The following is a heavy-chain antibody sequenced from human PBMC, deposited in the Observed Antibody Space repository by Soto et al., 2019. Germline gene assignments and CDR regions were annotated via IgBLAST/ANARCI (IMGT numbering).Heavy chain of an antibody. J-gene: IGHJ6*03. V-gene: IGHV6-1*01. Sequence: SQTLSLTCAISGDSVSSNSAAWNWIRQSPSRGLEWLGRTYYRSKWYNDYAVSVKSRITINPDTSKNQFSLQLNSVTPEDTAVYYCARGLTGTTSRGYYYYYYMDVWGKGTTVTVSS. CDR3: ARGLTGTTSRGYYYYYYMDV. CDR2: TYYRSKWYN. CDR1: GDSVSSNSAA. D-gene: IGHD1-20*01.